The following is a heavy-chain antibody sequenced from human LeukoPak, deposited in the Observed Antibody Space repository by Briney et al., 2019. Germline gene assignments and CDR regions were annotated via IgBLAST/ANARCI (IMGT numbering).Heavy chain of an antibody. CDR1: GFTVSSNY. J-gene: IGHJ4*02. CDR3: AKDLGYDYVWGEGNLYDY. D-gene: IGHD3-16*01. CDR2: ISGSGRKT. V-gene: IGHV3-23*01. Sequence: GGSLRLSCAASGFTVSSNYMSWVRQAPGKGLEWVSVISGSGRKTDYADSVKGRFTISRDNSKNTMYLLMNSLRVEDTAEYYCAKDLGYDYVWGEGNLYDYWGQGILVTVSS.